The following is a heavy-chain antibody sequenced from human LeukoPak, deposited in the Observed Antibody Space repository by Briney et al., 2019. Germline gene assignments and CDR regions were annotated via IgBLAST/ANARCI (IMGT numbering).Heavy chain of an antibody. J-gene: IGHJ4*02. V-gene: IGHV1-24*01. D-gene: IGHD3-22*01. CDR1: GNTLTDFS. CDR3: ATLDSYYDNSGRPLLPD. CDR2: LNREDDEA. Sequence: ASVKVSCKVSGNTLTDFSMHWVRQAPGKGLERMGGLNREDDEAIYAPHFQGRVSVTEDTSTDTAYMELSNLRSEDTAVYYCATLDSYYDNSGRPLLPDWGQGTLVTVSS.